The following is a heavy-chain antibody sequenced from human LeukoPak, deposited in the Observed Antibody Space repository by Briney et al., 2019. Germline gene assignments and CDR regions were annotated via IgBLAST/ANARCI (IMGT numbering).Heavy chain of an antibody. CDR1: GGSISSGGYY. CDR3: ARTPPYCGDDCYYFDY. CDR2: FYHSGNT. Sequence: PSETLSLTCTVSGGSISSGGYYWSWIRQPPGKGLEWIGYFYHSGNTYYNPSLKSRVTISVDRSMNQFSLKLSSMTAADTAVYYCARTPPYCGDDCYYFDYWSQGTLVTVSS. D-gene: IGHD2-21*01. J-gene: IGHJ4*02. V-gene: IGHV4-30-2*01.